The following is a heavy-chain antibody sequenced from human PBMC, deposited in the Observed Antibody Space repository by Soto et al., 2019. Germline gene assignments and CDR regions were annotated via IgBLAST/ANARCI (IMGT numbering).Heavy chain of an antibody. J-gene: IGHJ4*02. Sequence: PSETLSLTCTVSGGSISSGGYYWSWIRQHPGKGLEWIGYIYYSGSTYYNTSLKSRVTISVDTSKNQFSLKLSSVTAADTAVYYCARGVTMVRGVIHTPYFDCWGQGTLVTVSS. V-gene: IGHV4-31*03. CDR2: IYYSGST. CDR1: GGSISSGGYY. CDR3: ARGVTMVRGVIHTPYFDC. D-gene: IGHD3-10*01.